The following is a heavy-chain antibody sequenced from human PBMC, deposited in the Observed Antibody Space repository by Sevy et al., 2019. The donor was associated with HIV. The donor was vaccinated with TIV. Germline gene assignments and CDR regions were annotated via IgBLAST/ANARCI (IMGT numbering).Heavy chain of an antibody. J-gene: IGHJ4*02. CDR3: ARGNSGSFDY. D-gene: IGHD3-22*01. Sequence: GGSLRLSCAASGFSFSSYWMHWVRQAPGKGLEWVANIKQDESEKYYVASVKGRFTISRDNAKNSVYLQMNSLRPEETVIYYCARGNSGSFDYWGQGTLVTVSS. V-gene: IGHV3-7*04. CDR2: IKQDESEK. CDR1: GFSFSSYW.